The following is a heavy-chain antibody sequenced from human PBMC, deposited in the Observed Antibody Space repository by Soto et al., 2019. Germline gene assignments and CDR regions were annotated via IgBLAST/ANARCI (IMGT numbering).Heavy chain of an antibody. CDR1: GASISNFY. CDR2: LYTRGTT. D-gene: IGHD3-16*01. J-gene: IGHJ4*02. V-gene: IGHV4-4*07. Sequence: SETLSLTCSVPGASISNFYWSWIRQSAGKGLEWIGRLYTRGTTDYNPSLKSRVTMSIDTSKNRVSLSLTSVTAADTAVYYCAKGGTYYFDSWGQGIVVTVSS. CDR3: AKGGTYYFDS.